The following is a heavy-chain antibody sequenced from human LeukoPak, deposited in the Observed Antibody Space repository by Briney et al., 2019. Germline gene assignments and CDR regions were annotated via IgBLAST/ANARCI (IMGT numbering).Heavy chain of an antibody. CDR3: ARGRGTGVDYYYYMDV. Sequence: ASVKVSCKASGGTFSSYAISWVRQAPGQGLEWMGGIIPIFGTANYAQKFQGRVTITADESTSTAYMELSSLRSEDTAVYYCARGRGTGVDYYYYMDVWGKGTTVTVSS. CDR2: IIPIFGTA. D-gene: IGHD7-27*01. V-gene: IGHV1-69*01. J-gene: IGHJ6*03. CDR1: GGTFSSYA.